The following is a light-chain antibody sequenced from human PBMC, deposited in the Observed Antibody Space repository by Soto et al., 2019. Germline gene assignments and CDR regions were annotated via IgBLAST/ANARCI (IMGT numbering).Light chain of an antibody. V-gene: IGKV3-20*01. J-gene: IGKJ4*01. CDR2: GVS. CDR1: QSLSSRN. CDR3: QQFSRYPLT. Sequence: DLTQSPGSVSFSPGARATLSCRASQSLSSRNLAWYQQKPGQAPRPIIYGVSSRATGIPDRFSGSGSGTDFTLTISRLEPEDFAVYYCQQFSRYPLTFGGGTKVDI.